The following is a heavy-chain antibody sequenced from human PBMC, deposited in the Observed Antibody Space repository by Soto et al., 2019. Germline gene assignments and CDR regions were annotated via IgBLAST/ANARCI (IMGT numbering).Heavy chain of an antibody. CDR2: IYYSGST. J-gene: IGHJ6*03. D-gene: IGHD5-18*01. CDR3: ASAVLDTAMVSAYYMDV. CDR1: GGSISSYY. V-gene: IGHV4-59*01. Sequence: SETLSLTCTVSGGSISSYYWSWIRQPPGKGLEWIGYIYYSGSTNYNPSLKSRVTISVDTSKNQFNLKLSSVTAADTAVYYCASAVLDTAMVSAYYMDVWGQGTTVTVSS.